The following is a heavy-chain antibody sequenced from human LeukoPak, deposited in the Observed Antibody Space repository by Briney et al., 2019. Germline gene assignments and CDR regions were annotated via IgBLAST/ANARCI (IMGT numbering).Heavy chain of an antibody. V-gene: IGHV3-30*04. CDR2: ISYDGSNK. J-gene: IGHJ6*04. D-gene: IGHD2-2*01. CDR1: GFTSSSYA. CDR3: ARDPNIVVIPAARFYYYYGMDV. Sequence: PGGSLRLSCAPSGFTSSSYAMHWVRQAPGKGLEWVAVISYDGSNKYYADSVKGRFTISRDNSKNTLYLQMNSLRAEDTAVYYCARDPNIVVIPAARFYYYYGMDVWGKGTTVTVS.